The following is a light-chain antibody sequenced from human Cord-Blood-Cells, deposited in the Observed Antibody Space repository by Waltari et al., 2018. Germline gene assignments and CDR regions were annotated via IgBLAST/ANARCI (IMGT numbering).Light chain of an antibody. CDR1: QSVSSN. J-gene: IGKJ1*01. CDR2: GAS. V-gene: IGKV3-15*01. CDR3: QQDNNWRPVT. Sequence: EIVMTQSPATLSVSPGERATLSCRASQSVSSNLAWYQQKPGQAPRLLIDGASTRATGSPARFSGSGSGTELTLTISSLKSEGFAVYYCQQDNNWRPVTFGQGTKVEIK.